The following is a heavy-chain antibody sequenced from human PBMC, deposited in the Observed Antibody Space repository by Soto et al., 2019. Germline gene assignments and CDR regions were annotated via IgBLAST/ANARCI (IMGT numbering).Heavy chain of an antibody. CDR3: ARDLGYSSSSYFWFAP. Sequence: ASVKVSCKASGYTFTGYYMHWVRQAPGQGLEWMGWINPNSGGTNYAQKFQGWVTMTRDTSISTAYMELSRLRSDDTAVYYCARDLGYSSSSYFWFAPWGQGTLVTVSS. CDR2: INPNSGGT. J-gene: IGHJ5*02. CDR1: GYTFTGYY. D-gene: IGHD6-6*01. V-gene: IGHV1-2*04.